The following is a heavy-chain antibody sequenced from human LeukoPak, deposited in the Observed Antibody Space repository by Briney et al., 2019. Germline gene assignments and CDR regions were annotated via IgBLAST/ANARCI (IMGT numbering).Heavy chain of an antibody. Sequence: SETLSLTCAVYGGSFSGYYWSWIRQPPGKGLEWIGEINHSGSTNYNPSLKSRVTISVDTSKNQFSLKLSSVTAADTAVYYCARVGFYYGSGSYSWGIDYWGQGTLVTVSS. J-gene: IGHJ4*02. CDR1: GGSFSGYY. CDR2: INHSGST. D-gene: IGHD3-10*01. CDR3: ARVGFYYGSGSYSWGIDY. V-gene: IGHV4-34*01.